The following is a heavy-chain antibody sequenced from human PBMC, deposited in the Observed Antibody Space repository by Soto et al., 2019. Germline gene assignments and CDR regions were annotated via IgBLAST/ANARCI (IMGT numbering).Heavy chain of an antibody. CDR3: ASPWGVVVAGTYGMDV. CDR1: GFTFSRYE. V-gene: IGHV3-48*03. J-gene: IGHJ6*02. CDR2: ISSSGSTI. D-gene: IGHD2-15*01. Sequence: GGSLRLSCAASGFTFSRYEMNWVRQAPGKGLEWVSYISSSGSTIYYAASVKGRFTISSDNAKNSLYLQMNSLRAEDTAVYYCASPWGVVVAGTYGMDVWGQGTTV.